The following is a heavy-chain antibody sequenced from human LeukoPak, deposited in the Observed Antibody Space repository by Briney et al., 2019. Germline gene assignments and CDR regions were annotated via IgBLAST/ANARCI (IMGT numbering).Heavy chain of an antibody. CDR3: ATTGGDIYYYYMDV. J-gene: IGHJ6*03. V-gene: IGHV1-69*13. CDR2: IIPVLSTA. Sequence: GASVKVSCKASGYTFTSYGISWVRQAPGQGLEWMGGIIPVLSTANYAQKFQDRVTITADESTSTTYMELSSLKSEDTAVYYCATTGGDIYYYYMDVWGKGTTVTISS. D-gene: IGHD3-16*01. CDR1: GYTFTSYG.